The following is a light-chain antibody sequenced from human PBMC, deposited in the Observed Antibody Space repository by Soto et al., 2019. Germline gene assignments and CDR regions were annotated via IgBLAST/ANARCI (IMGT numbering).Light chain of an antibody. CDR2: GAS. Sequence: EIVLTQSPGTLSLSPGERATLSCRASQNVDSTYLAWYQQKPGQAPRLLIYGASSRAIGIPDRFSGSVSGSDFILTINRLEPEDFAVYYCQQYGSSHTFGQGTRLEIK. CDR3: QQYGSSHT. V-gene: IGKV3-20*01. CDR1: QNVDSTY. J-gene: IGKJ5*01.